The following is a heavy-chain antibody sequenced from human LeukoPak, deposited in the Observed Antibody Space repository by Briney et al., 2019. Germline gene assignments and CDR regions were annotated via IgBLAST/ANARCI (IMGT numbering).Heavy chain of an antibody. CDR2: INHSGST. V-gene: IGHV4-34*01. Sequence: SETLSLTCAVYGGSFSGYYWSCIRQPPGKGLEWIAEINHSGSTNYNPSLKSRVTISVDTSKNQFSLKLSSVTAADTAVYYCARGALTPPQRYNYYGMDVWGQGTTVTVSS. D-gene: IGHD4/OR15-4a*01. CDR3: ARGALTPPQRYNYYGMDV. CDR1: GGSFSGYY. J-gene: IGHJ6*02.